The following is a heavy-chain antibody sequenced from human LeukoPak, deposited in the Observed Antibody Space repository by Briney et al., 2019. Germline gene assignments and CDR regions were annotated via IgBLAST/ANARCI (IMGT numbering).Heavy chain of an antibody. V-gene: IGHV3-23*01. CDR1: GFTFSSYA. CDR2: ISSSGDTT. Sequence: GGSLRLSCAASGFTFSSYAMDWVRQAPGKGLEWVSAISSSGDTTNYADPVKGRFAISRDNSKNTLYLLMNSLRVEDTAVYYCAKDLAPYWGQGSLVTVSS. J-gene: IGHJ4*02. CDR3: AKDLAPY.